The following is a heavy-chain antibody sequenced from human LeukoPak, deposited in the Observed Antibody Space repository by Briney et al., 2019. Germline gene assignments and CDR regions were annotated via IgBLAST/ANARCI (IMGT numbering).Heavy chain of an antibody. CDR2: IIPSLGIT. CDR3: ARDLRAGTNY. Sequence: SVKVSCKASGGTFSSYAISWVRQAPGQGLEWMGRIIPSLGITNYAQKFQGRVTITADISTSTAYVELSSLRSQDTAMYYCARDLRAGTNYWGQGTLVTVSS. D-gene: IGHD1-1*01. J-gene: IGHJ4*02. CDR1: GGTFSSYA. V-gene: IGHV1-69*04.